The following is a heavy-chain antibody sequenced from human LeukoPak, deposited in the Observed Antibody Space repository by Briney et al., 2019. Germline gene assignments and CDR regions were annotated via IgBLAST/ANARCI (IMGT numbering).Heavy chain of an antibody. CDR1: GFTLSSYS. D-gene: IGHD3-10*01. CDR3: ARLAGIWFGEPDHDAFDI. CDR2: ISSSSGTI. J-gene: IGHJ3*02. V-gene: IGHV3-48*01. Sequence: GGSLRLSCAASGFTLSSYSMNWVRRAPGKGLEWVSYISSSSGTIYYADSVKGRFTISRDNAKNSLYLQMNSLRAEDTAVYYCARLAGIWFGEPDHDAFDIWGKGTMVTVSS.